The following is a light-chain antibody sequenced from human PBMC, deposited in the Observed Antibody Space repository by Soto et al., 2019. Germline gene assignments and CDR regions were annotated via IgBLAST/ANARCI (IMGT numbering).Light chain of an antibody. Sequence: QSVLTQPPSVSAAPGQKVTISCSGSSSNVGSNYVSWYQQLPGTAPNLLIYDNGKRSSGIPDRFSGSQSGTSATLGITGLQTGAEDDYYCGTWDNSLSAVFGGGTKLTVL. CDR1: SSNVGSNY. CDR3: GTWDNSLSAV. CDR2: DNG. V-gene: IGLV1-51*01. J-gene: IGLJ2*01.